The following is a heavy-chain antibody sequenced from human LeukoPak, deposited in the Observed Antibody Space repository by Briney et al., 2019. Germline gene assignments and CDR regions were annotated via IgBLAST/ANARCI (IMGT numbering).Heavy chain of an antibody. J-gene: IGHJ4*02. D-gene: IGHD1-26*01. CDR3: ARDRVGATLYFDY. V-gene: IGHV3-23*01. Sequence: GGTLRLSCAASGFTFSNYGMSWVRQAPGKGLEWVSIISDSGGTTYYADSVKGRFTISRDNSKNTLYLQMNSLRAEDTAVYYCARDRVGATLYFDYWGQGTLVTVSS. CDR2: ISDSGGTT. CDR1: GFTFSNYG.